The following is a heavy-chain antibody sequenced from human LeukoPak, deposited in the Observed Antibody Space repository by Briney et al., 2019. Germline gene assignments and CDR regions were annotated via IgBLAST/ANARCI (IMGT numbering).Heavy chain of an antibody. CDR2: ISGSGGST. J-gene: IGHJ6*02. V-gene: IGHV3-23*01. Sequence: PGGSLRLSCATSGFTFSSYAMSWVRQAPGKGLEWVSAISGSGGSTYYADSVKGRFTISRDNSKNTLYLQMNSLRAEDTAVYYCAREYIVVVPAAIHRVYYYYGMDVWGQGTTVTVSS. D-gene: IGHD2-2*02. CDR3: AREYIVVVPAAIHRVYYYYGMDV. CDR1: GFTFSSYA.